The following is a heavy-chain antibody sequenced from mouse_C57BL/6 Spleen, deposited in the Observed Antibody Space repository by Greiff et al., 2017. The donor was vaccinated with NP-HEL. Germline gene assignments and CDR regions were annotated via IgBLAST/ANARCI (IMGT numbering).Heavy chain of an antibody. J-gene: IGHJ2*01. V-gene: IGHV3-8*01. D-gene: IGHD2-4*01. CDR1: GYSITSDY. CDR2: ISYSGST. Sequence: VQLKESGPGLAKPSQTLSLTCSVTGYSITSDYWNWIRKFPGNKLEYMGYISYSGSTYYYPSLVSRISITRDTSKNQYYLQLNSVTTEDTATYYCARRPDYDEYYCDYWGQGTTLTVSS. CDR3: ARRPDYDEYYCDY.